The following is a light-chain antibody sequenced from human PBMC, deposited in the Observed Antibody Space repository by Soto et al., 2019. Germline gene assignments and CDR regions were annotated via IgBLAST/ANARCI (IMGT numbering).Light chain of an antibody. J-gene: IGLJ1*01. V-gene: IGLV2-14*01. CDR1: TSDFGFYNY. Sequence: QSVLTQPASVSGSPGQSITISCTGTTSDFGFYNYVSWYQHHPGKAPKLLIYEVTNRHSGVSNRFSGSKSGNTASLTISGLQAEDEADYYCSSYTSSTDYAFGTGTRSPS. CDR3: SSYTSSTDYA. CDR2: EVT.